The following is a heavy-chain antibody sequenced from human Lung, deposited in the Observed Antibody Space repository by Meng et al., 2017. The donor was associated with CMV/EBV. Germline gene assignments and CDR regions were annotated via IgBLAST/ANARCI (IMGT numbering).Heavy chain of an antibody. CDR2: MNPNSGNT. CDR3: ARSLVHSAMDV. D-gene: IGHD3-16*01. V-gene: IGHV1-8*01. Sequence: XVKVSCKASGYSFITDDINWVRQAAGQGPEWMGWMNPNSGNTGYAQKFQGRVTMTRNVSTRTAYMELTSLRSEDTAVYYCARSLVHSAMDVWGQGTAVTVSS. CDR1: GYSFITDD. J-gene: IGHJ6*02.